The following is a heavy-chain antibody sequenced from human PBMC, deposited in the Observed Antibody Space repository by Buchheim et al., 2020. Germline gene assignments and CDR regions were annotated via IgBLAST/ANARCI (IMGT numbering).Heavy chain of an antibody. J-gene: IGHJ4*02. CDR2: IWYDGSNK. D-gene: IGHD4-11*01. Sequence: QVQLVESGGGVVQPGRSLRLSCAASGLTFSSYGMHWVRQAPGKGLEWVAVIWYDGSNKYYADSVKGRFTISRDNSKNTLYLQMNSLRAEDTAVYYCARAMTTVTTRSLDYWGQGTL. V-gene: IGHV3-33*01. CDR3: ARAMTTVTTRSLDY. CDR1: GLTFSSYG.